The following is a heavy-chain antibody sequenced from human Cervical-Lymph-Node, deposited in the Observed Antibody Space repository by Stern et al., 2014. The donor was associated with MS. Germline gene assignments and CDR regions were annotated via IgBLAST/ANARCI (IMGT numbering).Heavy chain of an antibody. CDR2: ISYDGSNQ. CDR3: AKHYGSESPYGMDV. D-gene: IGHD3-10*01. Sequence: VQLVESGGGVVQPGTSLTLTCGASGFSFGNHALHWVRPAPGKGLQWVAVISYDGSNQGYTDSVKGRFTISRDNSKSTLSLEMKSLSSEDTAVYYCAKHYGSESPYGMDVWGRGTTVTVSS. J-gene: IGHJ6*02. V-gene: IGHV3-30*18. CDR1: GFSFGNHA.